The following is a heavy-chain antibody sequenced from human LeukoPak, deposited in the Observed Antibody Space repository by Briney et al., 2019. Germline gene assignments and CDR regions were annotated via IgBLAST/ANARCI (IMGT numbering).Heavy chain of an antibody. CDR1: GFTFSSYG. D-gene: IGHD3-22*01. CDR2: ISYDGSNK. J-gene: IGHJ4*02. Sequence: GGSLRLSCAASGFTFSSYGVHWVRQAPGKGLEWVAVISYDGSNKYYADSVKGRFTISRDNSKNTLYLQMNSLRAEDTAVYYCAKDRITMIPGGCFDYWGQGTLVTVSS. V-gene: IGHV3-30*18. CDR3: AKDRITMIPGGCFDY.